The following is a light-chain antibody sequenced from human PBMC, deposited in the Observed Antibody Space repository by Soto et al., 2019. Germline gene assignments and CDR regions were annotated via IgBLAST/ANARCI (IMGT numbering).Light chain of an antibody. CDR2: RNS. CDR1: SSNIGSNY. Sequence: QPVLTQPPSASGTPGQRVTISCSGSSSNIGSNYVYWYQQLPGTAPKLLIYRNSQRPSGVPDRFSGSKSGTSASLAISGLRFEDEADYYCAAWDDSLSGVVFGGGTKLTVL. V-gene: IGLV1-47*01. J-gene: IGLJ2*01. CDR3: AAWDDSLSGVV.